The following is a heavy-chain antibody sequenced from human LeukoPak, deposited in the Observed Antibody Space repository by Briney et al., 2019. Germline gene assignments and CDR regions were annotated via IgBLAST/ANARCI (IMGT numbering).Heavy chain of an antibody. CDR2: ISSSTTLI. Sequence: PGGSLRLSCAASGFTFSYYSMKWVRQAPGKGLEWVSYISSSTTLIHYADSVKGRFTISRDNAKSSLYLQMNSLRAEDTAFYYCAREAYNAFDYWARGTLVTVSS. J-gene: IGHJ4*02. CDR3: AREAYNAFDY. D-gene: IGHD1-1*01. V-gene: IGHV3-48*01. CDR1: GFTFSYYS.